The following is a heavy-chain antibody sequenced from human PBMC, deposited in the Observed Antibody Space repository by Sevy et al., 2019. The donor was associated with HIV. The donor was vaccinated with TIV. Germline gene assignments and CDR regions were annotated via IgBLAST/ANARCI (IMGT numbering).Heavy chain of an antibody. D-gene: IGHD3-22*01. Sequence: GESLKISCKGHGYSFTSHWIGWVRQMPGKGLDWMGIIFPGDSETRYSPSFQGEVTISADKSISTAFLQLSSLKASDTAIYYCARSRSGYFDSSGYYINWGQGTLVTVSS. CDR1: GYSFTSHW. J-gene: IGHJ4*02. V-gene: IGHV5-51*01. CDR2: IFPGDSET. CDR3: ARSRSGYFDSSGYYIN.